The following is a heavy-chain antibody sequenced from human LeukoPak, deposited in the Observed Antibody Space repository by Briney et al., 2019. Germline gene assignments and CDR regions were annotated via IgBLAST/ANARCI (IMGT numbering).Heavy chain of an antibody. Sequence: ASVKVSCKAAGYTFTGYYMHWVRQAPGQGLEWMGWINPNSGGTNYAQKFQGRVTMTRDTSISTAYMELSRVRSDDTAVYYCAREPRRGHWFDPWGQGTLVTVSS. CDR3: AREPRRGHWFDP. V-gene: IGHV1-2*02. J-gene: IGHJ5*02. CDR1: GYTFTGYY. CDR2: INPNSGGT.